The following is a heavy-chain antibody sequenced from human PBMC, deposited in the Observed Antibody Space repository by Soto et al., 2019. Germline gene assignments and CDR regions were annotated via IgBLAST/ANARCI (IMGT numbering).Heavy chain of an antibody. J-gene: IGHJ6*02. Sequence: SETLSLTCAVSGGSISSSNWWSWVRQPPGKGLEWIGEIYHSGSTNYNPSLKSRVTISVDKSKNQFSLKLSSVTAADTAVYYCARGYYYDSSGYSNYYYYGMDVWGQGTTVTVSS. V-gene: IGHV4-4*02. CDR1: GGSISSSNW. CDR2: IYHSGST. CDR3: ARGYYYDSSGYSNYYYYGMDV. D-gene: IGHD3-22*01.